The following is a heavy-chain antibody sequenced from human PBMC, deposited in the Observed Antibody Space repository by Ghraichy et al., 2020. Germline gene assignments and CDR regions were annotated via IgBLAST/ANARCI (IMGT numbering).Heavy chain of an antibody. Sequence: GGSLRLSCVVSGFTFTNYAMTWVRQAPGKGLEWVSSISPDGDYIYYADSVKGRFTTSRDNSKNTLYLQMNSLRVEDRAVYLCARQGSGGGLAAHPFDYWGQGTLVTVSS. V-gene: IGHV3-23*01. D-gene: IGHD2-15*01. CDR1: GFTFTNYA. CDR3: ARQGSGGGLAAHPFDY. J-gene: IGHJ4*02. CDR2: ISPDGDYI.